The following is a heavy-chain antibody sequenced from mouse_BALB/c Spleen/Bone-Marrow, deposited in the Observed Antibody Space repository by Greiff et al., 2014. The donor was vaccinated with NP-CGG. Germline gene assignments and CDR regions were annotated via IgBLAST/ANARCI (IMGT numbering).Heavy chain of an antibody. J-gene: IGHJ2*01. V-gene: IGHV1-61*01. CDR1: GYTFTSYW. CDR3: ARWGAYFDY. Sequence: VQLQQSGAELVRPGTPVKLSCKASGYTFTSYWMNWVKQRPGRGLEWIGRIDPSDSETHYNQKFKDKATLTVDKSSSTACIQLSSLTSEDSAVYYCARWGAYFDYWGQGTTLTVSS. CDR2: IDPSDSET.